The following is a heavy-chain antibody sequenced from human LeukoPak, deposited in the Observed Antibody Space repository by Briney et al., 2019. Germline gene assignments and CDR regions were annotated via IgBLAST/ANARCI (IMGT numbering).Heavy chain of an antibody. Sequence: PGGSLRLSCAASGFTFSSYELNWVRQAPGKGLERVSYISSSGSTIYYADSVKDRFTVSRDNAKNSLFLQMTSLRAEDTAVYYCSRGRYSGGWGQGTLVTVSS. J-gene: IGHJ4*02. V-gene: IGHV3-48*03. CDR3: SRGRYSGG. CDR1: GFTFSSYE. CDR2: ISSSGSTI. D-gene: IGHD6-19*01.